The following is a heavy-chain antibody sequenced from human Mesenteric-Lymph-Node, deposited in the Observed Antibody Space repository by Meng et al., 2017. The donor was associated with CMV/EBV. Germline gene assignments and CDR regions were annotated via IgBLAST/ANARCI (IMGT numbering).Heavy chain of an antibody. CDR2: ISSSGSTI. Sequence: GESLKISCAASEFTFSDYQMNWIRQAPGKGLEWVSYISSSGSTIYYADSVKGRFTISRDNSKKTLYLQMNSLRAEDTAVYYCARDRSIDYYGMDVWGQGTTVTVSS. J-gene: IGHJ6*02. D-gene: IGHD1-26*01. CDR3: ARDRSIDYYGMDV. V-gene: IGHV3-11*04. CDR1: EFTFSDYQ.